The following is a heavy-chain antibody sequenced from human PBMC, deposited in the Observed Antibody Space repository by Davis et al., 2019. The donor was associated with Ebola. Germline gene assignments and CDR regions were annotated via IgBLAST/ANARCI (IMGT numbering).Heavy chain of an antibody. CDR2: IKPDGSFR. D-gene: IGHD2-2*01. V-gene: IGHV3-7*03. CDR1: GFSFSTHW. CDR3: AKHGTPTAI. J-gene: IGHJ4*02. Sequence: PGGSLRLSCAASGFSFSTHWMSWVRQAPGKGLEWVANIKPDGSFRDYLGAVRGRFTISRDNAKNSLDLQMNTRRAEDTAVYFCAKHGTPTAIGGQGTLVTVSS.